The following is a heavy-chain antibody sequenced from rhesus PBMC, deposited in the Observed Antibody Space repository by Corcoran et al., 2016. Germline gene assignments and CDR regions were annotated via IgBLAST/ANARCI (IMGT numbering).Heavy chain of an antibody. CDR2: TPESGRT. CDR1: GGSISSSYYY. Sequence: QVQLQESGPGLVKPSETLSLTCAVSGGSISSSYYYWSWIRQAPGKGLEWIGYTPESGRTSSHPSLKSRVTISRDTSKHQCSLKLSSVTAADTAVYYCARGPPFDVWGPGVLVTVSS. V-gene: IGHV4-122*02. CDR3: ARGPPFDV. J-gene: IGHJ5-1*01.